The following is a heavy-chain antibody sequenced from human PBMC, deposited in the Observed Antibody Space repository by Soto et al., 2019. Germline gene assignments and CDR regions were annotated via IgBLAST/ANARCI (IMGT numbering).Heavy chain of an antibody. CDR1: GYTFTGYY. CDR2: INPNSGGT. CDR3: ESYWVGAAISDAIDI. Sequence: ASVKVSCKASGYTFTGYYMHWVRQAPGQGLEWMGWINPNSGGTNYAQKFQGRVTMTRDTSISTAYMELSRLRSDDTAVYYCESYWVGAAISDAIDIWGQGTMVTVSS. D-gene: IGHD2-15*01. V-gene: IGHV1-2*02. J-gene: IGHJ3*02.